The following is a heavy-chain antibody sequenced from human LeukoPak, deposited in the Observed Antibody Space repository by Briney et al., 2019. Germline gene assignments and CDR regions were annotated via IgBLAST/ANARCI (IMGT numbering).Heavy chain of an antibody. J-gene: IGHJ4*02. V-gene: IGHV1-58*01. CDR1: GFTFTSSA. Sequence: SVKVSCKASGFTFTSSAVQWVRQARGQRLEWIGWIVVGSGNTNYAQKFQERVTITRDMSTSTAYMELNSLRAEDTAVYYCAKVGGYSSGWSKFDYWGQGTLVTVSS. CDR2: IVVGSGNT. D-gene: IGHD6-19*01. CDR3: AKVGGYSSGWSKFDY.